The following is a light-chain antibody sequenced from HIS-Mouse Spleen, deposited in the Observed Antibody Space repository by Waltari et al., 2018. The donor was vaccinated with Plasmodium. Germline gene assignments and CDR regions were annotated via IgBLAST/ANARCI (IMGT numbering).Light chain of an antibody. Sequence: SYELTQPPSVSVSPGQTARITCSGDALPKKYAYWSQQKSGQAPVLVIYEDSKRPPGIPGRFPGSSSGTMATLTISGAQVEDEADYYCYSTDSSGNHRVFGGGTKLTVL. V-gene: IGLV3-10*01. CDR2: EDS. CDR1: ALPKKY. CDR3: YSTDSSGNHRV. J-gene: IGLJ3*02.